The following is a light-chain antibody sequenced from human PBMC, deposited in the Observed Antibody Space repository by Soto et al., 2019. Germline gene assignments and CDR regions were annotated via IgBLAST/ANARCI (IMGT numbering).Light chain of an antibody. Sequence: DIVMTQTPLSSPVTLGQAASISCRSSQSLVHSDGNTYLSWFQQRPGQPPRLLIYKVSDRFSGVPDIFMGRGAGTDFTQTISKEEAEDVGVYYCMQATQSHWTFGQGTKVEIK. CDR1: QSLVHSDGNTY. V-gene: IGKV2-24*01. CDR3: MQATQSHWT. J-gene: IGKJ1*01. CDR2: KVS.